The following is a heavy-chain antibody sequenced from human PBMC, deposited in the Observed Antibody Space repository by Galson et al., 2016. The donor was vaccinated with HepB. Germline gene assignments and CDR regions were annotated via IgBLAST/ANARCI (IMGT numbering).Heavy chain of an antibody. CDR1: GFTFSSYA. Sequence: SLRLSCAASGFTFSSYAMSWVRQAPGKGLEWVSAISGSGGSTYYADSVKGRFTISRDNSKSTLSLQMNSLRAEDPAVYYCAKEGQLWSHFDDWGQGTLVTVSS. J-gene: IGHJ4*02. V-gene: IGHV3-23*01. CDR2: ISGSGGST. CDR3: AKEGQLWSHFDD. D-gene: IGHD5-18*01.